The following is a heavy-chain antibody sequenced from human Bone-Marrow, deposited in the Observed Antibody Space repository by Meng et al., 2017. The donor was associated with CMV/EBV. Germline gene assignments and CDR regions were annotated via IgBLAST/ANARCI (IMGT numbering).Heavy chain of an antibody. J-gene: IGHJ6*02. V-gene: IGHV3-30*03. D-gene: IGHD2-2*01. CDR3: ARDRNVVVPAARKYYYGMDV. Sequence: GESLKISCAASGFTFSSYSMNWVRQAPGKGLEWVAVISYDGSNKYYADPVKGQFTISRDNSKNTLYLQMNSLRAEDTAVYYCARDRNVVVPAARKYYYGMDVWGQGTTVTVSS. CDR1: GFTFSSYS. CDR2: ISYDGSNK.